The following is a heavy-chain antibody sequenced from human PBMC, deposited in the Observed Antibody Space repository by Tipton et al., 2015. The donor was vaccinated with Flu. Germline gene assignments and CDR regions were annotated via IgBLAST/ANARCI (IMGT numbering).Heavy chain of an antibody. CDR2: IYYSGST. D-gene: IGHD1-26*01. J-gene: IGHJ4*02. CDR1: GDSISSDYL. Sequence: TLSLTCAVSGDSISSDYLWGWIRQPPGKGLEWIGYIYYSGSTNYNPSLKSRVTISVDTSKNQFSLKLSSVTAADTAVYYCAREVGASYFDYWGQGTLVTVSS. CDR3: AREVGASYFDY. V-gene: IGHV4-59*01.